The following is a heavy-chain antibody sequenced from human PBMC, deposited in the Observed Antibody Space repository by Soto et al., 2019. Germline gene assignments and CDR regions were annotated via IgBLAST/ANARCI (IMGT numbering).Heavy chain of an antibody. CDR1: GGTFSSYA. V-gene: IGHV1-69*01. J-gene: IGHJ3*02. CDR2: IIPIFGTA. CDR3: ARVLAHYYDSSGPTRPHDAFDI. Sequence: QVQLVQSGAEVKKPGSSVKVSCKASGGTFSSYAISWVRQAPGQGLEWMGGIIPIFGTANYAQKFQGRVMITADESTSTAYMELSSLRSEDSAVYYCARVLAHYYDSSGPTRPHDAFDIWGQGTMVTVSS. D-gene: IGHD3-22*01.